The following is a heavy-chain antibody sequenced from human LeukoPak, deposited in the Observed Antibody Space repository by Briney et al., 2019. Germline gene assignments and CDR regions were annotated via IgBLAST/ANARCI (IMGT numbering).Heavy chain of an antibody. CDR3: AKGGDSTGWAVDY. D-gene: IGHD3-9*01. CDR2: IYYSGST. Sequence: PSETLSLTCTVSGGSISSYYWSGIRQPPGKGLEWIGYIYYSGSTNYNPSLKSRVTISVDTSKNQFSLKLSSVTAADTAVYYCAKGGDSTGWAVDYWGQGTLVTVSS. CDR1: GGSISSYY. V-gene: IGHV4-59*01. J-gene: IGHJ4*02.